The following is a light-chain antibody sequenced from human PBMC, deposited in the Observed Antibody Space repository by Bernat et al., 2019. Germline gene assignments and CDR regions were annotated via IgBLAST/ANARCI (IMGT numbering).Light chain of an antibody. CDR3: QAWDSDSIV. Sequence: SYELTQPPSVSVSPGQTASITCSGDKLGDKYACWYQQKAGQSPVLVIYEDNKRPSGIPERFSGSNSGSTATLTISGTQAMDEADYYWQAWDSDSIVFGGGTKLTVL. CDR1: KLGDKY. J-gene: IGLJ2*01. V-gene: IGLV3-1*01. CDR2: EDN.